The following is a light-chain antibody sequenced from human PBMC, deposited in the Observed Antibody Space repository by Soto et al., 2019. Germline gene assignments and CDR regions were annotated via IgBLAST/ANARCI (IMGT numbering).Light chain of an antibody. J-gene: IGKJ4*01. CDR3: QQRSNWPLT. CDR2: DVS. V-gene: IGKV3-11*01. Sequence: EIVLTQSPVTLSLSPGEGATLSCRSSQSVDGYLAWYQQKPGQAPRLLIYDVSNRATGIPARFSGSGSGTDFTLTISSLEPEDFAVYYCQQRSNWPLTFGGGTKV. CDR1: QSVDGY.